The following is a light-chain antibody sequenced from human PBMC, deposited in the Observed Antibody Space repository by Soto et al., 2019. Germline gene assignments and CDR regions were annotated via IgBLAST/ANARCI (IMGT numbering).Light chain of an antibody. CDR3: QQYSDSPPYT. CDR1: QSVDRAY. CDR2: GSS. Sequence: EVGLTQSPGTLSLSPGERATLSCRASQSVDRAYLAWYQHKPGQAPRLLMYGSSNRASDIPDRFSGSGSGTDFTLTISRLEPEDFAVYYCQQYSDSPPYTFGQGTKLEIK. V-gene: IGKV3-20*01. J-gene: IGKJ2*01.